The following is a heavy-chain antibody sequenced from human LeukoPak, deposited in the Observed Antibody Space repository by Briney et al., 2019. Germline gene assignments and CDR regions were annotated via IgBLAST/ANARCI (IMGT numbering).Heavy chain of an antibody. Sequence: SETLSLTCTVSGGSISSYYWSWIRQPPGKGLEWIGYIYYSGSTNYNPSLKSRVTISVDTSKNQFPLKLSSVTAADTAVYYRARMTPVDAFDIWGQGTMVTVSS. D-gene: IGHD1-14*01. J-gene: IGHJ3*02. CDR2: IYYSGST. V-gene: IGHV4-59*08. CDR1: GGSISSYY. CDR3: ARMTPVDAFDI.